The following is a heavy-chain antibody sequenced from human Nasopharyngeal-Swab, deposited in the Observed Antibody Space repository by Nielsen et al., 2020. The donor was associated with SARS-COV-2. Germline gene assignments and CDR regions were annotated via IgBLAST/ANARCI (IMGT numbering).Heavy chain of an antibody. CDR3: ARDSPGVAAGGTPTHYYYYYLDV. CDR2: IIPIFKTA. D-gene: IGHD6-13*01. CDR1: GDTFRSFA. Sequence: SVKVFCKTSGDTFRSFAISWVRQAPGQGLEWMGGIIPIFKTANYAPRFQGRVAITADESTNTAYMELSSLRSDDTAVYYCARDSPGVAAGGTPTHYYYYYLDVWGKGTTVTVSS. J-gene: IGHJ6*03. V-gene: IGHV1-69*13.